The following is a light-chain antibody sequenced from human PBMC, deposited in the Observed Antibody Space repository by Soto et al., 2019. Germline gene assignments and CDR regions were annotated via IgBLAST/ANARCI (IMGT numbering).Light chain of an antibody. J-gene: IGLJ2*01. Sequence: QSVLTQPPSVSGAPGQRVTISCTGSSSNIGAGYDVHWYQQLPDTAPKLLIYDNNSRPSGVPGRFSASKSGTSASLAITGLQAEDEGDYYSQSYDNSLSGSHVIFGGGTKLTVL. CDR3: QSYDNSLSGSHVI. V-gene: IGLV1-40*01. CDR1: SSNIGAGYD. CDR2: DNN.